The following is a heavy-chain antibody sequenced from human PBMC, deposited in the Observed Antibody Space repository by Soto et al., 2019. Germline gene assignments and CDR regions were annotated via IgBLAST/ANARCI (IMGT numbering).Heavy chain of an antibody. D-gene: IGHD1-1*01. J-gene: IGHJ4*02. CDR2: MNPNSGNT. CDR3: ARERNGTPDY. CDR1: GYTFTSYD. Sequence: QVQLVQSGAEVKKPGASVKVSCKASGYTFTSYDNNWVRQATGQGLKRMGWMNPNSGNTGYAQKFQGRVTMTRNTSISTASMELSRLRSEDTAVYYCARERNGTPDYWGQGTLVTVSS. V-gene: IGHV1-8*01.